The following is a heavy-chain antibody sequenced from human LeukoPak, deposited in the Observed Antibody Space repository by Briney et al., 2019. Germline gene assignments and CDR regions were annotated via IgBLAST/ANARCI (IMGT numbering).Heavy chain of an antibody. CDR3: ARSGMLYYDSSVRAIDAFDI. CDR2: INPNSGGT. D-gene: IGHD3-22*01. Sequence: ASVKVSCKASGYTFTGYYMHWVRQAPGQGLKWMGWINPNSGGTNYAQKFQGRVTMTRDTSISTAYMELSRLRSDDTAVYYCARSGMLYYDSSVRAIDAFDIWGQGTMVTVSS. CDR1: GYTFTGYY. V-gene: IGHV1-2*02. J-gene: IGHJ3*02.